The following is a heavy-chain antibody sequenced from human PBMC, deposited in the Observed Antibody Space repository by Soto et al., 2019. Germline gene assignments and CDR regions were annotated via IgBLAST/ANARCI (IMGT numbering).Heavy chain of an antibody. V-gene: IGHV3-30*18. D-gene: IGHD3-22*01. Sequence: QVQLVESGGGVVQPGRSLRLSCAASGFTFSSYGMHWVRQAPGKGLEWVAVISYDGSNKYYADSVKGRFTISRDNXTNTLYLQMNSLRAEDTAVYYCAKGADSSGYYNFDYWGQGTLVTVSS. J-gene: IGHJ4*02. CDR2: ISYDGSNK. CDR3: AKGADSSGYYNFDY. CDR1: GFTFSSYG.